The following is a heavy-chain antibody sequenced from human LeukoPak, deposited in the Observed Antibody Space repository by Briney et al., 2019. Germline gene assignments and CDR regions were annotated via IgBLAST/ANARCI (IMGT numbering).Heavy chain of an antibody. D-gene: IGHD2-2*01. J-gene: IGHJ4*02. V-gene: IGHV3-30*18. Sequence: GRSLRLSCAASGFTFSSYGMHWVRQAPGKGLEWVAVISYDGSNKYYADSVKGRFTISRDNSKNTLYLQMNSLRAEDTAVYYCAKVGPYCSSTSCSFDYWGQGTLVTVSS. CDR2: ISYDGSNK. CDR1: GFTFSSYG. CDR3: AKVGPYCSSTSCSFDY.